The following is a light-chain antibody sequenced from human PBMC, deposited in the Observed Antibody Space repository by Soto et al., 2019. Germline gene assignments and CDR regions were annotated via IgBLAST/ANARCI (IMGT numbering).Light chain of an antibody. V-gene: IGKV3-15*01. CDR1: QSIGTF. Sequence: EIVMTQSPAALSVSPGERVTLSCRASQSIGTFLSWYQKKPGQAPRLLMYLASTRATGVSGRFSGSGSGTEFTLSISRLQSEDFATYYCQQFKLWPWTCGQGTQVEIK. J-gene: IGKJ1*01. CDR3: QQFKLWPWT. CDR2: LAS.